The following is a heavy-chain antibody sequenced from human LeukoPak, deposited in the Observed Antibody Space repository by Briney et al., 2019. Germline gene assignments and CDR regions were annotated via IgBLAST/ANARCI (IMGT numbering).Heavy chain of an antibody. CDR1: GFTFSNYW. J-gene: IGHJ6*02. Sequence: GGSLTLSCAAAGFTFSNYWMHWVRQAPGKGLEWVSRIYSDGSNTVYAEPVKGRFTISRVNAMNALYLQMISLRAEDTDVYNCARERGSREDGMDVWGQGTTVTVSS. V-gene: IGHV3-74*01. D-gene: IGHD1-26*01. CDR3: ARERGSREDGMDV. CDR2: IYSDGSNT.